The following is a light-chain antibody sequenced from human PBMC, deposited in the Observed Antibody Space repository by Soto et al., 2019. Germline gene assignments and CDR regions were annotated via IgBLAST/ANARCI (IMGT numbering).Light chain of an antibody. V-gene: IGKV1-6*01. CDR1: QGIRND. J-gene: IGKJ1*01. Sequence: AIQMTQSPSSLSASVGDRVTITCRASQGIRNDLGWFQQKPGKAPKLLIYAASSLQSGVPSRFSGSGSGTDFTLTISSLQTEDFATYYCLQDYNSPLTFGQGTQVEIK. CDR3: LQDYNSPLT. CDR2: AAS.